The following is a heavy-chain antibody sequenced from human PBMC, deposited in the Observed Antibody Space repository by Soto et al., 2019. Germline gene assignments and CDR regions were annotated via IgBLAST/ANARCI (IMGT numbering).Heavy chain of an antibody. V-gene: IGHV4-39*01. CDR2: IYYSGST. J-gene: IGHJ4*02. CDR1: GGSISSSSYY. D-gene: IGHD6-13*01. Sequence: SETLSLTCTVSGGSISSSSYYWGWIRQPPGKGLEWIGSIYYSGSTYYNPSLKSRVTISVDTSKNQFSLKLSSVTAADTAVYYCARRRPAGIAAAGRQISYYFDYWGQRTLVTVSS. CDR3: ARRRPAGIAAAGRQISYYFDY.